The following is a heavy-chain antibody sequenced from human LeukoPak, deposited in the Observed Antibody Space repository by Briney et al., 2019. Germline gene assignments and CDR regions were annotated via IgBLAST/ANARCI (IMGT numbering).Heavy chain of an antibody. D-gene: IGHD3-3*01. CDR3: ARHPQEFRLEWFDP. Sequence: KASETLSLTCTVSGASISEFYRSWIRQSPEKGLEWLGYIFHTGSTNNNPSVKSRVTISMDTSKNQFSLRLKSMTPADTAVYYCARHPQEFRLEWFDPWGQGTLVTVSS. CDR2: IFHTGST. J-gene: IGHJ5*02. V-gene: IGHV4-59*08. CDR1: GASISEFY.